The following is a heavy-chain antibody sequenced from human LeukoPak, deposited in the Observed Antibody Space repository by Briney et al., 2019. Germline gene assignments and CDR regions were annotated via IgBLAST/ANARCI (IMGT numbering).Heavy chain of an antibody. CDR1: GFTFSSYS. Sequence: GGSLRLSCAASGFTFSSYSMNWVRQTPGKGLEWISYISPVKNTIYYADSVKGRFTISRDNAKSSLDLQMNSLRAEDTAVYYCARESRPGDYGDYQDYWGQGTLVTVSS. CDR3: ARESRPGDYGDYQDY. J-gene: IGHJ4*02. D-gene: IGHD4-17*01. CDR2: ISPVKNTI. V-gene: IGHV3-48*01.